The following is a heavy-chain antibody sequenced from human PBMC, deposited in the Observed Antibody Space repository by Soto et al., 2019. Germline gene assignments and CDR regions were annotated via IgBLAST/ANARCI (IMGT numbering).Heavy chain of an antibody. V-gene: IGHV3-23*01. D-gene: IGHD6-19*01. CDR1: GFTFSSYA. CDR3: AKGPRSHIAVEGLCRAVEGCYYGMDV. J-gene: IGHJ6*02. Sequence: GGSLRLSCAASGFTFSSYAMSWVRQAPGKGLEWVSAISGSGGSTYYADSVKGRFTISRDNSKNTLYLQMNSLRAEDTAVYYCAKGPRSHIAVEGLCRAVEGCYYGMDVWGQGTTVTVSS. CDR2: ISGSGGST.